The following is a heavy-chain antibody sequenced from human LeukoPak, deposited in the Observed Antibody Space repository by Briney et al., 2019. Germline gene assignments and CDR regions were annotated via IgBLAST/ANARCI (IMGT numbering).Heavy chain of an antibody. CDR3: ARVAARLLYYYYMDV. J-gene: IGHJ6*03. V-gene: IGHV1-69*05. D-gene: IGHD6-6*01. CDR2: IIPIFGTA. Sequence: SVKVSCKASGYTFSSYAISWVRQAPGQGLEWMGGIIPIFGTANYAQKFQGRVTITTDESTSTAYMELSSLRSEDTAVYYCARVAARLLYYYYMDVWGKGTTVTVSS. CDR1: GYTFSSYA.